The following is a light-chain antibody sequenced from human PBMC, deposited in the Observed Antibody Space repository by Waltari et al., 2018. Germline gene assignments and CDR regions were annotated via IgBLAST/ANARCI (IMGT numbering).Light chain of an antibody. CDR3: SSYTSISTFV. V-gene: IGLV2-14*01. CDR2: EAT. J-gene: IGLJ1*01. CDR1: SSDVGRFIY. Sequence: QSALTQPAPVSGSPGQSVTISCTGTSSDVGRFIYVSWYQQQPDKAPRLIIYEATKWPSGVSNRFSGSKSGNTASLTISGLQAEDEADYYCSSYTSISTFVFGSGTKVTVL.